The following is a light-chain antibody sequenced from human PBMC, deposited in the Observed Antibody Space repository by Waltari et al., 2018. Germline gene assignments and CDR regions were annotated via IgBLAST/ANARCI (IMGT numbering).Light chain of an antibody. J-gene: IGLJ2*01. CDR1: TGAVTTGHY. V-gene: IGLV7-46*01. Sequence: QAVVTQEPSLTVSPGGTVTLTCGSSTGAVTTGHYPYWFQQQPGEAPTTLIFDSTNTHSKTPARFSGSLLGGKSALTLSGALPEDEAAYYCMLSYGAVRVFGGGTKLTVL. CDR2: DST. CDR3: MLSYGAVRV.